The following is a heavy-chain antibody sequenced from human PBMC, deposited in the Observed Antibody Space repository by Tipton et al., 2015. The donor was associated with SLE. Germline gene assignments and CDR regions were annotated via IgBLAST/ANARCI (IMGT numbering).Heavy chain of an antibody. D-gene: IGHD6-6*01. J-gene: IGHJ5*02. CDR2: LSYGGST. CDR3: ARGGPSSKWLDP. CDR1: GDSISSRQYY. Sequence: TLSLTCSVSGDSISSRQYYWGWIRQPPGKGLEWIGSLSYGGSTYYNPSLKSRITMSVDRAKKQFSLRVSSVTAADTAVYYCARGGPSSKWLDPWGRGTQVTVSS. V-gene: IGHV4-39*01.